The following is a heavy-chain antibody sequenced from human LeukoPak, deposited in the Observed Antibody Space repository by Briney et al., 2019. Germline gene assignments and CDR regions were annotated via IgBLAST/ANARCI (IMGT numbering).Heavy chain of an antibody. J-gene: IGHJ4*02. Sequence: SETLSLTCTVSGGSISSGDYYWSWIRQPPGKGLEWIGYIYYSGSTYYNPSLKSRVTISVDTSKNQFSLKLSSVTAADTAVYYCARSVVVITTGSPLVDYWGQGTLVTVSS. CDR1: GGSISSGDYY. V-gene: IGHV4-30-4*01. CDR2: IYYSGST. CDR3: ARSVVVITTGSPLVDY. D-gene: IGHD3-22*01.